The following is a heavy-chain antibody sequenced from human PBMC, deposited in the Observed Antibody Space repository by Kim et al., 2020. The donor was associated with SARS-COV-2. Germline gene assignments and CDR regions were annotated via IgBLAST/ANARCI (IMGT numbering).Heavy chain of an antibody. CDR1: GFTFDDYA. CDR2: ISGDGGST. D-gene: IGHD6-6*01. Sequence: GGSLRLSCAASGFTFDDYAMHWVRQAPGKGLEWVSLISGDGGSTYYADSVKGRFTISRDNSKNSLYQQMNSLRTEDTALYYCAKDIRAARPSPYYYYYGMDVWGQGTTVTVSS. J-gene: IGHJ6*02. CDR3: AKDIRAARPSPYYYYYGMDV. V-gene: IGHV3-43*02.